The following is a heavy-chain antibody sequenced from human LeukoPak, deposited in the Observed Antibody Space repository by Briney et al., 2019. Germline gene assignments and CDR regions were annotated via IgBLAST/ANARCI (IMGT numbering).Heavy chain of an antibody. CDR1: GGSISSGAYY. Sequence: TSSETLSLTCSVSGGSISSGAYYWSWIRQHPGEGLEWFGYIFYSGTTYQNPSLKSRVTMSLDTSKNQFSLKLASVTAADTAVYYCARGVYYGSGSLSLDFWGQGTLVTVSS. V-gene: IGHV4-31*03. CDR3: ARGVYYGSGSLSLDF. CDR2: IFYSGTT. J-gene: IGHJ4*02. D-gene: IGHD3-10*01.